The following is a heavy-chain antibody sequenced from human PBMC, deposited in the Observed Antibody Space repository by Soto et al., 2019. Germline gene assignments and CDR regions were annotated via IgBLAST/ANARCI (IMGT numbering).Heavy chain of an antibody. CDR1: GFTFSSYG. CDR2: IWYDGSNE. V-gene: IGHV3-33*01. Sequence: PGGSLRLYCAASGFTFSSYGMHWVRQAPGKGLEWVAVIWYDGSNEYYGDSVKGRFTISRDNSKNTLYLQLNSLRAEDTAVYYCARVPEAGRPLFDYWGQGALVTVSS. D-gene: IGHD6-6*01. J-gene: IGHJ4*02. CDR3: ARVPEAGRPLFDY.